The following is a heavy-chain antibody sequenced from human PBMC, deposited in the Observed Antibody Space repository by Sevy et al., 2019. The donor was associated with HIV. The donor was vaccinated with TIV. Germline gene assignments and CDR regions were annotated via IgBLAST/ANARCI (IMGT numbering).Heavy chain of an antibody. CDR2: ISSSSTTI. V-gene: IGHV3-48*02. CDR1: RLTFSSSR. Sequence: GESLKISCAASRLTFSSSRVNWVRQAPGKGLEWVSYISSSSTTIYYADSVKGRFTISRDNAKNSLYLQMNSLRDEDTAVYYCARGFMGADYYYGMDVWGQGTTVTVSS. CDR3: ARGFMGADYYYGMDV. J-gene: IGHJ6*02. D-gene: IGHD3-3*01.